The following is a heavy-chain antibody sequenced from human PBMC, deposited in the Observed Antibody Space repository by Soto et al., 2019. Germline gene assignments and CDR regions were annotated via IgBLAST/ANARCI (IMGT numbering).Heavy chain of an antibody. V-gene: IGHV3-23*01. CDR1: GFTFSSYA. CDR3: ARVNVMTGWGTGHFDY. Sequence: GGSLRLSCAASGFTFSSYAMTWVRQAPGKGLEWVSSISGGGDITYYADSVKGRFTISRDTAKKTLYLQMNSLRAEDTAVYYCARVNVMTGWGTGHFDYWGQGTLVTVSS. CDR2: ISGGGDIT. D-gene: IGHD2-8*02. J-gene: IGHJ4*02.